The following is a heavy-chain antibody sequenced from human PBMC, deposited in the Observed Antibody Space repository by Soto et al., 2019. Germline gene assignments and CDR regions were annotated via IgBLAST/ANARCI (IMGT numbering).Heavy chain of an antibody. CDR3: ARDASYFDY. V-gene: IGHV4-59*11. CDR2: IYYSGST. J-gene: IGHJ4*02. Sequence: SETLSLTCTVSGGSISSHYWSWIRQPPGKGLEWIGYIYYSGSTNYNPSLKSRVTISVDTSKNQFSLKLSSVTAADTAVYYCARDASYFDYWGQGTLVTVSS. CDR1: GGSISSHY.